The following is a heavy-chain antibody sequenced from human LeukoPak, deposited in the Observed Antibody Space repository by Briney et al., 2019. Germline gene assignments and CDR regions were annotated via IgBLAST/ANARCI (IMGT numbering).Heavy chain of an antibody. Sequence: SETLSLTCTVSGGSISSYYWSWIRQPPGKGLEWIGYIYYSGSTNYNPSLKSRVTISVDTSKNQFSLKLSSVTAADTVVYYCARYSGSYSFDIWGQGTMVTVSS. D-gene: IGHD1-26*01. CDR1: GGSISSYY. CDR3: ARYSGSYSFDI. V-gene: IGHV4-59*08. J-gene: IGHJ3*02. CDR2: IYYSGST.